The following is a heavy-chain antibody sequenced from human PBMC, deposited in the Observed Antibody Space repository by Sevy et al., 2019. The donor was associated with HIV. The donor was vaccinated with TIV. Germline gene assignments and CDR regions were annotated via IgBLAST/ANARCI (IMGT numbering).Heavy chain of an antibody. V-gene: IGHV1-18*01. D-gene: IGHD3-22*01. CDR2: IRTSNRET. CDR1: GYIFTNYP. Sequence: ASVKVSCKASGYIFTNYPICWVRQAPGQGLEWMGCIRTSNRETKYTRKLQGRAIMTTDTSTSTVDMDLRNLRSDDTAVYYCARDSDCSGHYYLDYFDYWGQGTLVTVSS. CDR3: ARDSDCSGHYYLDYFDY. J-gene: IGHJ4*02.